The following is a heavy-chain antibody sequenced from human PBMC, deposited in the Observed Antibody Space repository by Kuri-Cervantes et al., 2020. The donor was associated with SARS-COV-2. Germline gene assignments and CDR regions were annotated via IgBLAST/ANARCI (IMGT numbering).Heavy chain of an antibody. CDR3: ARATRDFYYYCMDV. J-gene: IGHJ6*02. CDR2: INPDGSYT. V-gene: IGHV3-74*01. CDR1: GFTFSGHW. Sequence: GGSLRLSCAASGFTFSGHWIHWVRQAPGKGLVWVSRINPDGSYTNNADSVKGRYTISRDNSRNTVYLQMNTLRAEDTAVYFCARATRDFYYYCMDVWGQGTTVTVSS.